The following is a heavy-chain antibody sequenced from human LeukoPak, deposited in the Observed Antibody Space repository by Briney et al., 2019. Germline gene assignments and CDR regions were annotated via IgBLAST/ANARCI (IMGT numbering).Heavy chain of an antibody. Sequence: GGSLRLSCAASGFTFSSYAMGWVRQAPGKGLEWVSSISGSGGSTYYADSVKGRFTISRDNSKNTLYLQMNSMRAEDTAVYYCAKMGDGYSYGYFDYWGQGTLVTVSS. V-gene: IGHV3-23*01. CDR1: GFTFSSYA. CDR3: AKMGDGYSYGYFDY. D-gene: IGHD5-18*01. J-gene: IGHJ4*02. CDR2: ISGSGGST.